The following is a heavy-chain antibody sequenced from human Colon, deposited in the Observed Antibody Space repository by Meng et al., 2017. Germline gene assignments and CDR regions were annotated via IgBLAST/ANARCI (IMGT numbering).Heavy chain of an antibody. CDR2: VYYTGGP. Sequence: QVQLQESGPGLVKPSETLSLPCTVSGASITSYYWSWIRQSPGKGLEWLGHVYYTGGPTYNPSLKSRLTLSVDMSKNQFSLKLKSVTAADTAVYYCAAYGSGTNYANNWFDPWGQGTLVTVSS. J-gene: IGHJ5*02. CDR1: GASITSYY. CDR3: AAYGSGTNYANNWFDP. V-gene: IGHV4-59*01. D-gene: IGHD3-10*01.